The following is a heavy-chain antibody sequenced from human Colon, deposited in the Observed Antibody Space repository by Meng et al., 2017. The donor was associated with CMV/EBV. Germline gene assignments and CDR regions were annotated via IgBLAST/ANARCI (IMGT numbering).Heavy chain of an antibody. Sequence: GGSLRLSRAASGFTFSQAWMIWVRQAPGKGLEWVGRIKGDSDGRATDYAAPVKGRFTISRDDSKNTLYLQMDSLRTEDTAVYYCVRTPPRIVEVAGGANWLDTWGQGTLVTVSS. CDR3: VRTPPRIVEVAGGANWLDT. CDR2: IKGDSDGRAT. D-gene: IGHD2-2*01. J-gene: IGHJ5*02. CDR1: GFTFSQAW. V-gene: IGHV3-15*01.